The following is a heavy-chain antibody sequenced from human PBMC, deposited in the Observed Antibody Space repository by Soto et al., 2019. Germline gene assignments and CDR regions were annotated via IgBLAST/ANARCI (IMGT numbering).Heavy chain of an antibody. J-gene: IGHJ4*02. CDR3: ARHSGSGSYPLDY. D-gene: IGHD3-10*01. CDR1: GGSISSYY. V-gene: IGHV4-59*08. CDR2: IYYSGNT. Sequence: QVQLQESGPGLVKPSETLSLTCTVSGGSISSYYWSWIRQPPGKGLEWIGYIYYSGNTNYNPSLKSRVTISVDTSKNQFSLKLSSVTAADTAFYYCARHSGSGSYPLDYWGQGTLVTVSS.